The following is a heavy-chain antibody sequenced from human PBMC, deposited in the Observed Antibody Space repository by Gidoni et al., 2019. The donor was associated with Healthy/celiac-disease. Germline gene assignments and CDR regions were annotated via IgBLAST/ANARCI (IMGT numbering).Heavy chain of an antibody. D-gene: IGHD6-19*01. CDR1: SGSISISSYY. Sequence: QLQLQESGPGPVKPSETRSLPCTVSSGSISISSYYWGWIRQPPGKGLEWIGSIYYSGSTYYNPSLKSRVTISVDTSKNQFSRKLSSVTAADTAVYYCASLLAGPDYWGQGTLVTVSS. J-gene: IGHJ4*02. CDR2: IYYSGST. CDR3: ASLLAGPDY. V-gene: IGHV4-39*01.